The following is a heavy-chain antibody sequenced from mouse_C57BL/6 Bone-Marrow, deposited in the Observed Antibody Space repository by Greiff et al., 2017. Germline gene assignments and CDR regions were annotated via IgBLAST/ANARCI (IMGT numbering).Heavy chain of an antibody. V-gene: IGHV14-4*01. CDR3: TTGSY. J-gene: IGHJ2*01. CDR2: IDPANGDT. CDR1: GFNIKDGY. Sequence: VQLQQSGAELVRPGASVKLSCTASGFNIKDGYMHWVKQRPEQGLEWIGWIDPANGDTEYASKFQGKATITADTSSSTAYLQLISLTSEDTAVCYCTTGSYWGKGTTLTVSS.